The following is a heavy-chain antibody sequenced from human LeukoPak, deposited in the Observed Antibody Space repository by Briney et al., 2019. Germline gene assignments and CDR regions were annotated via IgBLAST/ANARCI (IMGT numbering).Heavy chain of an antibody. D-gene: IGHD3-10*01. J-gene: IGHJ6*03. Sequence: GGSLRLSCAASGFTFSSYSMNWVRQAPGKGLEWVSYISSSSSTIYYADSVKGRFTISRDNAKNSLYLQMNSLRAEDTAVYYCARSPDYYGSGSYYVFYYYYYMDVWGKGTTVTISS. CDR2: ISSSSSTI. CDR3: ARSPDYYGSGSYYVFYYYYYMDV. V-gene: IGHV3-48*04. CDR1: GFTFSSYS.